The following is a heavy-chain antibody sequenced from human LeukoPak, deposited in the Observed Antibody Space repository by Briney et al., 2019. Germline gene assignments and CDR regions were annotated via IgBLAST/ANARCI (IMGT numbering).Heavy chain of an antibody. J-gene: IGHJ4*02. D-gene: IGHD4-17*01. Sequence: SETLSLTCTVSGGSISSYYWSWIRQPPGKGLEWIGYIYYSGSTNYNPSLKSRVTISVDTSKNQFSLKLSSVTAADTAVYYCARGVATVTTDYWGQGTLVTVSS. V-gene: IGHV4-59*08. CDR1: GGSISSYY. CDR3: ARGVATVTTDY. CDR2: IYYSGST.